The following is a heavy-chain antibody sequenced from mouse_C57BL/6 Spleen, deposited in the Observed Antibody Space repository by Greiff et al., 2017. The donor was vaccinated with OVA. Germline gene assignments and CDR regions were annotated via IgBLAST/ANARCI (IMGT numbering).Heavy chain of an antibody. D-gene: IGHD3-2*02. CDR1: GYTFTDYY. V-gene: IGHV1-26*01. Sequence: EVQLQQSGPELVKPGASVKISCKASGYTFTDYYMNWVKQSHGKSLEWIGDINPNNGGTSYNQKFKGQATLTVDKSSSTADMKSPSLTSEDSSIYYCARSGCSGYLYYAMDYWGQGTSVTVSS. J-gene: IGHJ4*01. CDR2: INPNNGGT. CDR3: ARSGCSGYLYYAMDY.